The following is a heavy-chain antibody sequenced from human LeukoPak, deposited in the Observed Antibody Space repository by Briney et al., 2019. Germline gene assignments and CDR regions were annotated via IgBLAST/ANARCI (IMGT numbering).Heavy chain of an antibody. Sequence: PGRSLRLSCAASGFTFSSYAMHWVRQAPGKGLEWVAVISYDGSNKYYADSAKGRFTISRDNSKNTLYLQMNSLRAEDTAVYYCARPLIVVVINDAFDIWGQGTMVTVSS. CDR2: ISYDGSNK. V-gene: IGHV3-30-3*01. D-gene: IGHD3-22*01. CDR3: ARPLIVVVINDAFDI. CDR1: GFTFSSYA. J-gene: IGHJ3*02.